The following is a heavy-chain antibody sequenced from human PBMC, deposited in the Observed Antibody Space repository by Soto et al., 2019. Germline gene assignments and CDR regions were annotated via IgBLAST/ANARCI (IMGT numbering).Heavy chain of an antibody. V-gene: IGHV3-23*01. CDR2: ITGRGDRA. D-gene: IGHD2-8*01. CDR1: GFTFVSDA. CDR3: ARNDLYCTNAECCEK. Sequence: EVQLLESGGGLVLRGGSLRLSCAASGFTFVSDALTWVRQAPGKGLEWVSVITGRGDRAYYAESVKGRFTISSNNSKTTVYLQMYSLTAEDTAVYYCARNDLYCTNAECCEKWGQGTLVTVSS. J-gene: IGHJ4*02.